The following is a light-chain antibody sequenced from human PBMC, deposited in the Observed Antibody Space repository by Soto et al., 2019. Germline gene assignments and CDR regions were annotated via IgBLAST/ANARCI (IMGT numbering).Light chain of an antibody. CDR1: QSLLYNSNNKNY. CDR2: WAS. CDR3: QRHYSTPLT. V-gene: IGKV4-1*01. Sequence: DIVMTQSPDSLAVSLGERATINCKSSQSLLYNSNNKNYLAWYQQKPGQPPKLLIYWASTRESGVPDRFSGSGSGTDFPLTINSLQAEDVAVYYCQRHYSTPLTFGGGTKVEI. J-gene: IGKJ4*01.